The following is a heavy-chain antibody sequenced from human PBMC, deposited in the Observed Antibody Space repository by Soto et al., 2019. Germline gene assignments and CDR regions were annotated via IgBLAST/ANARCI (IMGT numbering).Heavy chain of an antibody. J-gene: IGHJ5*02. CDR2: IYYSGST. D-gene: IGHD6-19*01. CDR3: ARHYSSGSRNWFDT. V-gene: IGHV4-39*01. CDR1: GGSINSSSYF. Sequence: SETLSLTCSVSGGSINSSSYFWGWVRQPPGKGLEWIGSIYYSGSTYYNPSLRSRVTISVDTSKNQFSLKLSSVTAADTAVFYCARHYSSGSRNWFDTWGQGTLVTVSS.